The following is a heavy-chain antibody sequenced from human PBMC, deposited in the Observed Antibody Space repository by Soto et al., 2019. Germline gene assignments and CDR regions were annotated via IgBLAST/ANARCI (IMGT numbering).Heavy chain of an antibody. Sequence: ASVKVSCKASGYTFSDYYIHWVRQAPGQGLEWMGWISPRSGSANFAQRFQGRVSMTRDTSITTAYMELRRLKSDDTAVYYCERGPPYGPAYGMDVWGQGTTVTVSS. CDR2: ISPRSGSA. V-gene: IGHV1-2*02. CDR3: ERGPPYGPAYGMDV. J-gene: IGHJ6*02. CDR1: GYTFSDYY. D-gene: IGHD3-10*01.